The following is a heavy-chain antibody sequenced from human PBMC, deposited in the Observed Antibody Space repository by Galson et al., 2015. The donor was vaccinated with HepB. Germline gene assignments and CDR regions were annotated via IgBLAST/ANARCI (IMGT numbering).Heavy chain of an antibody. Sequence: SLRLSCAASGFTVSNSYMRWVRQAPGKGLEWVSVIYSGADTNYADSVKGRFTISRDNSKNILYLQMNSLRAEDTALYYCVRDQDQRGWWFDPWGQGTLVTVSS. CDR1: GFTVSNSY. CDR2: IYSGADT. CDR3: VRDQDQRGWWFDP. D-gene: IGHD2-15*01. V-gene: IGHV3-66*01. J-gene: IGHJ5*02.